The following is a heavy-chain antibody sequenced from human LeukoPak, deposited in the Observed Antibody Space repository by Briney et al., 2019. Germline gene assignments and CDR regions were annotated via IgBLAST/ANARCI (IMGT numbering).Heavy chain of an antibody. Sequence: PGGSLRLSCAASGFTFDDYAMHWVRQAPGKGLEWVSGISWNSGSIGYADSVKGRFTISRDNAKNSLYLQMNSLRAEDTALYYCAKSVSSWYPHFFDYWGQGTLVTVSS. D-gene: IGHD6-13*01. J-gene: IGHJ4*02. CDR3: AKSVSSWYPHFFDY. CDR1: GFTFDDYA. V-gene: IGHV3-9*01. CDR2: ISWNSGSI.